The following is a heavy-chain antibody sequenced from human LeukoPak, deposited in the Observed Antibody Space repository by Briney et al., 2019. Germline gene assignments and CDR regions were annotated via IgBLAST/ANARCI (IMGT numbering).Heavy chain of an antibody. V-gene: IGHV4-39*07. Sequence: SERLSLTCTVSGGSISSTSYYSGWIRQPPGKGLEWIGSIYYSGSTYYNPSLKSRVTISVDTSKNQFSLKLSSVTAADTAVYYCARDYGTGYYFDYWGQGTLVTVSS. D-gene: IGHD3-10*01. CDR2: IYYSGST. J-gene: IGHJ4*02. CDR3: ARDYGTGYYFDY. CDR1: GGSISSTSYY.